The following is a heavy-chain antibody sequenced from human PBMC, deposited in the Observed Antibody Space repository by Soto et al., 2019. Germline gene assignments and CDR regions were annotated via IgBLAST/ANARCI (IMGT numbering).Heavy chain of an antibody. CDR2: INPSGGST. CDR3: AREAATIILGYYYYGMDV. J-gene: IGHJ6*02. Sequence: QVQLVQSGAEVKKPGASVKVSCKASGYTFTSYYMHWVRQAPGQGLEWMGIINPSGGSTSHAQKFQGRVTMNRDTSTSTVYMELSSLRSEDTAVYYCAREAATIILGYYYYGMDVWGQGTTVTVSS. CDR1: GYTFTSYY. D-gene: IGHD5-12*01. V-gene: IGHV1-46*01.